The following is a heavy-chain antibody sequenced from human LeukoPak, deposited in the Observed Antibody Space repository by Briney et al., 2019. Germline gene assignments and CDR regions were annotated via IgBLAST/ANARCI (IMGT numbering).Heavy chain of an antibody. CDR1: GYSFTNYW. CDR2: IYPGDSDT. CDR3: AEDPRIISGVNYAFDI. V-gene: IGHV5-51*06. Sequence: GESLKISCKTSGYSFTNYWFAWVRQMPGKGLEWMGIIYPGDSDTRYSPSFQGQVNISVDKSINTAYLRWSSLKASDTAIYYCAEDPRIISGVNYAFDIWGQGTMVTVSS. D-gene: IGHD3-10*01. J-gene: IGHJ3*02.